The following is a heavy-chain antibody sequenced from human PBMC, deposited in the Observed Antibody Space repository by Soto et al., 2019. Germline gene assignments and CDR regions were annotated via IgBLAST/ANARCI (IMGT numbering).Heavy chain of an antibody. Sequence: QLTLKESGPTLVKPTQTLTLTCSFSGFSLSTSAVGVGWIRQPPGKGLEWLALIYWDDDKEYSPSLRSRLTITKDTSKNQVVLIMTNLDPTDTATYYCAHGSGWLFDYWGQGTLVTVSS. CDR3: AHGSGWLFDY. CDR2: IYWDDDK. V-gene: IGHV2-5*02. CDR1: GFSLSTSAVG. D-gene: IGHD6-19*01. J-gene: IGHJ4*02.